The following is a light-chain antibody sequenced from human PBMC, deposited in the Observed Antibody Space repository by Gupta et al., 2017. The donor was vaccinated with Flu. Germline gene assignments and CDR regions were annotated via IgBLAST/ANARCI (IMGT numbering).Light chain of an antibody. V-gene: IGLV3-1*01. Sequence: SYDLTQPPSVSVSPGQTASITCSGDKLGEKYACWYQQKPGQSPVLVIYQDTKRPSGIPERFSGSNSGNTATLTVSGTQAMDEADYYCQAWDSSTAVFGGGTRLTVL. CDR2: QDT. J-gene: IGLJ2*01. CDR3: QAWDSSTAV. CDR1: KLGEKY.